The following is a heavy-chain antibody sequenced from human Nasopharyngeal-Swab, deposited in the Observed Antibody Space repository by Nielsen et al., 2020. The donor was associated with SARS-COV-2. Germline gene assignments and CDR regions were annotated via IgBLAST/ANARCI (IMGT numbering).Heavy chain of an antibody. Sequence: GESLKISCAASGFTFSSYSMNWVRQAPGKGLEWVSYISSSSSTIYYADSVKGRFTISRDNAKNSLYLQMNSLRDEDTAAYYCARHYGDYSYYYYGMDVWGQGTTVTVSS. D-gene: IGHD4-17*01. J-gene: IGHJ6*02. CDR3: ARHYGDYSYYYYGMDV. V-gene: IGHV3-48*02. CDR1: GFTFSSYS. CDR2: ISSSSSTI.